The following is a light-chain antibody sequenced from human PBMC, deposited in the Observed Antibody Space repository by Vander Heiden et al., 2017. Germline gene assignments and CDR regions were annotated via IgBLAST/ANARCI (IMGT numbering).Light chain of an antibody. CDR3: AAWDDSLSGPI. CDR1: TSNIGKNV. CDR2: SNT. Sequence: QSAVTQPPPASGTPGQRITISCSGTTSNIGKNVVNWYQHVPGTAPKLVIHSNTPRPSGVADRFSGSKSGTSASLAISGLQSEDEAVYYCAAWDDSLSGPIFGGGTKLTVL. V-gene: IGLV1-44*01. J-gene: IGLJ2*01.